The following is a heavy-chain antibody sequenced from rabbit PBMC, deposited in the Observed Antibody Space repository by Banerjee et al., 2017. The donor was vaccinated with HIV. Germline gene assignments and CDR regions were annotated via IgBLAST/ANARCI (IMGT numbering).Heavy chain of an antibody. CDR1: AFSFSNKYV. V-gene: IGHV1S47*01. D-gene: IGHD4-1*01. J-gene: IGHJ4*01. CDR2: INTSTSNT. CDR3: ARDLAGVIGWNFSL. Sequence: QEQLEESGGDLVQPEGSLTLTCTASAFSFSNKYVMCWVRQAPGKGLEWIACINTSTSNTDYASWVNGRFTISRSTSLNTVTLQMTSLTAADTATYFCARDLAGVIGWNFSLWGPGTLVTVS.